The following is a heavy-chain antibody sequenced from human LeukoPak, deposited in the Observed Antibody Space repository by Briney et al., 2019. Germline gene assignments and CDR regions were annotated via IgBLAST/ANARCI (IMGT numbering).Heavy chain of an antibody. V-gene: IGHV4-4*07. J-gene: IGHJ5*01. D-gene: IGHD2-8*01. Sequence: PSETLSLTCTVSGGSISNYYWSWIRQPAGKGLEWIGRILSSGSTNYNPSLKSRVTISVDKSKNQFSLRLSSVIAADTAVYFCARDRCEGYCTSFDSWGQGTLVTVSS. CDR2: ILSSGST. CDR3: ARDRCEGYCTSFDS. CDR1: GGSISNYY.